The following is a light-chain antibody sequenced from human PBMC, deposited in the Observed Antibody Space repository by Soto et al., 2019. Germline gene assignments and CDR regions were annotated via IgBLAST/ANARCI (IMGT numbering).Light chain of an antibody. CDR1: SSDVGSYNL. J-gene: IGLJ1*01. V-gene: IGLV2-23*02. CDR3: CSYAGSISHYV. Sequence: QSVLTQPASVSGSPGQSITISCTGTSSDVGSYNLVSWYQQHPGKAPKLMIYEVSKRPSGVSNRFSGSKSGNTASLTISGLQAEDDSDYYCCSYAGSISHYVCGTGTNLNVL. CDR2: EVS.